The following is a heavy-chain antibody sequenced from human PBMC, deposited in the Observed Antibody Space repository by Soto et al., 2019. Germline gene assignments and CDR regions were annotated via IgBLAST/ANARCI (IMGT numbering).Heavy chain of an antibody. CDR1: GFTFSSYG. J-gene: IGHJ6*02. Sequence: GGSLRLSCAASGFTFSSYGMHWVRQAPGKGLEWVAVISYDGSNKYYADSLKGRFTVSRDNSKNTLYLQTSSLRAEDTAVYYCVKDGSSGWPYYYGMDVWGQGTTVTVSS. D-gene: IGHD6-19*01. CDR3: VKDGSSGWPYYYGMDV. V-gene: IGHV3-30*18. CDR2: ISYDGSNK.